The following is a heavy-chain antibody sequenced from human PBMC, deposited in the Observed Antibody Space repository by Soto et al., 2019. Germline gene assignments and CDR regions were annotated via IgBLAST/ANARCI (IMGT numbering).Heavy chain of an antibody. CDR1: GGSIRRSDSF. V-gene: IGHV4-31*03. J-gene: IGHJ4*02. Sequence: SETLSLTCSVSGGSIRRSDSFWGWVRQFPGKGLEWIAYITDSGRTDYNPSLKSRATISIDTSKNQFFLNLSSMTAADTAVYFCARVLITSGPLEYSFEFWGPGSLVTVSS. CDR3: ARVLITSGPLEYSFEF. CDR2: ITDSGRT. D-gene: IGHD3-16*01.